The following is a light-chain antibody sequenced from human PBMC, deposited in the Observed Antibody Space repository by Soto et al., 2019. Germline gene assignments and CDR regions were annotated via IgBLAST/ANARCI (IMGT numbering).Light chain of an antibody. CDR1: SSDVGGYNY. J-gene: IGLJ2*01. CDR3: SSYTSSSTLVV. Sequence: QSALTQPASVSGSPGQSITISCTGTSSDVGGYNYVSRYQQHPGKAPKLMIYDVSNRPSGVSNRFSGSKSGNTASLTISGLQAEDEADYYCSSYTSSSTLVVFGGGTKLT. V-gene: IGLV2-14*01. CDR2: DVS.